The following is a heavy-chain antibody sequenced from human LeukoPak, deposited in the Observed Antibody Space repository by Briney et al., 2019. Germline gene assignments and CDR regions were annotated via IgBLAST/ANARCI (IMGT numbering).Heavy chain of an antibody. Sequence: ATVKISCKASGYTFTDYYMQWVQQAPGKGLEWKGRVDPEDGKTIYAENFQGRLTITADTSTDTVYMELSSLRSEDTAVYYCATVDGDTPHVRPFDPWGQGTLVTVSS. CDR2: VDPEDGKT. CDR1: GYTFTDYY. V-gene: IGHV1-69-2*01. D-gene: IGHD5-18*01. CDR3: ATVDGDTPHVRPFDP. J-gene: IGHJ5*02.